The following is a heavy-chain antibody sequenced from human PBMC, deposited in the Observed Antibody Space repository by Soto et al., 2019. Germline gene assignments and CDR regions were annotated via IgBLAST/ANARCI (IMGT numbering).Heavy chain of an antibody. J-gene: IGHJ6*02. CDR3: AKVLGLRRSYGMDV. Sequence: GGSLRLSCAASGFTFSSYAMSWVRQAPGKGLEWVSAISGSGGSTYYADSVKGRFTISRDNSKNTLYLQMNSLRAEDTAVYYCAKVLGLRRSYGMDVWGQGTTVTVSS. CDR2: ISGSGGST. V-gene: IGHV3-23*01. CDR1: GFTFSSYA. D-gene: IGHD5-12*01.